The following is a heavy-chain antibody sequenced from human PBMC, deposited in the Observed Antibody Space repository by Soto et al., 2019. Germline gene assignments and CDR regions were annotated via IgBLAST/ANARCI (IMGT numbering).Heavy chain of an antibody. D-gene: IGHD6-13*01. J-gene: IGHJ6*02. CDR1: GFTFSSYA. CDR3: AKEGGSSWTYYYGMDV. CDR2: ISGSGDST. V-gene: IGHV3-23*01. Sequence: EVQLLESGGGLVQPGGSLRLSCAASGFTFSSYAMSWVRQAPGKGLEWVSVISGSGDSTYYADSVKGRFTISRDNSKNTLYLQMTSLRAEDTAVYYCAKEGGSSWTYYYGMDVWGQGTTVTVSS.